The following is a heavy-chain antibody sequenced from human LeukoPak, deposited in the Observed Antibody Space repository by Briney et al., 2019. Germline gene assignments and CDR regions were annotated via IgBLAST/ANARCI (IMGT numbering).Heavy chain of an antibody. CDR2: IYYSGST. CDR3: ARGGYFDF. V-gene: IGHV4-59*08. D-gene: IGHD3-16*01. CDR1: GGSINNYY. J-gene: IGHJ4*02. Sequence: PSETLSLTCTISGGSINNYYWSWIRQPPGKGLEWIGYIYYSGSTNYNPSLKSRVTMSVDTSKNQFSLKLSSVTAAGTAVYYCARGGYFDFWGQGTLVTVSS.